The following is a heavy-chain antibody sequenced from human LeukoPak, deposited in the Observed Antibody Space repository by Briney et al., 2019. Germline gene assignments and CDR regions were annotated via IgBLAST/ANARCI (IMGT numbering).Heavy chain of an antibody. Sequence: SETLSLTCYVSGDSINNDNYYWGWVRQSPGPGLEWLGSVYHNGHTIYTPSLKSRLTLSVDTSKNHFSLNLTSATAADTAVYFCASVLQSGTYPSGSDYYFDSWGRGTLVTVTS. CDR3: ASVLQSGTYPSGSDYYFDS. CDR1: GDSINNDNYY. D-gene: IGHD1-26*01. V-gene: IGHV4-39*02. CDR2: VYHNGHT. J-gene: IGHJ4*01.